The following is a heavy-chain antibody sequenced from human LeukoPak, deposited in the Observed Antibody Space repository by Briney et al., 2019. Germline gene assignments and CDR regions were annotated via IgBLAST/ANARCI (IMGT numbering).Heavy chain of an antibody. Sequence: GGSLRLSCAASGFTFSNYVLSWVRQAPGKGLEWVSYISSSGSTIYYADSVKGRFTISRDNAKNSLYLQMNSLRAEDTAVYYCARDGAYYYGEKFDYWGQGTLVTVSS. CDR2: ISSSGSTI. D-gene: IGHD3-10*01. CDR1: GFTFSNYV. V-gene: IGHV3-48*03. CDR3: ARDGAYYYGEKFDY. J-gene: IGHJ4*02.